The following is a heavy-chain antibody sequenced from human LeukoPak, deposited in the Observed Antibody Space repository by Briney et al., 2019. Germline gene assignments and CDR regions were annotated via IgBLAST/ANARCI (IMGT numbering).Heavy chain of an antibody. CDR3: ARDSSGWEGEYYYYYMDV. V-gene: IGHV4-59*01. J-gene: IGHJ6*03. Sequence: SETLSLTCTVSGGSISSYYWSWIRQPPGKGLEWIGYIYYSGSTNYNPSLKSRVTISVDTSKNQFSLKLSSVTAADTAVYYCARDSSGWEGEYYYYYMDVWGKGTTVTISS. D-gene: IGHD6-19*01. CDR2: IYYSGST. CDR1: GGSISSYY.